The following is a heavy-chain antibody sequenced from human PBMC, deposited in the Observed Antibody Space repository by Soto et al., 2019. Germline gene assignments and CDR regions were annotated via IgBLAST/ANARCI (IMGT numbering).Heavy chain of an antibody. V-gene: IGHV5-51*01. D-gene: IGHD1-26*01. CDR2: IYPGDSDT. J-gene: IGHJ5*02. CDR1: GYSFTSYW. Sequence: RGESLKISCQGSGYSFTSYWIAWARQMPGKGLEWMGIIYPGDSDTRYSPSFQGQVTISADKSISTAYLQWNSLKASDTAMYCCPPSPGYCANWFDPWGQGTLVTVSS. CDR3: PPSPGYCANWFDP.